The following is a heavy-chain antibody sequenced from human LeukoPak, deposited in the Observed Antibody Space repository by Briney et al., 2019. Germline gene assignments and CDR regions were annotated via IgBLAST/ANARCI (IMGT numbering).Heavy chain of an antibody. V-gene: IGHV1-3*01. CDR2: INAGNGNT. CDR3: ARPLGYCSSTSCYYYYYGMDV. Sequence: ASVKVSCKASGYTFTSYAMHWVRQAPGQRLEWMGWINAGNGNTKYSQKFQGRVTITRDTSASTAYMELSSLRSEDTAVYYCARPLGYCSSTSCYYYYYGMDVWGQGTTVTVSS. J-gene: IGHJ6*02. D-gene: IGHD2-2*01. CDR1: GYTFTSYA.